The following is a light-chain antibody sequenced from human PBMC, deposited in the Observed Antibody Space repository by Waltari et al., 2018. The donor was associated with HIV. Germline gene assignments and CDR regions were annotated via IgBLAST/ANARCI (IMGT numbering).Light chain of an antibody. Sequence: QSVLTQPPSVSGTPGQRVNITCSGSSSNIGSNSVYWYQHLPGTAPTLLIESYHVRPSGVPDRFSASKSGTSASLAISGLQCEDEADYHCAAWDDSLHWVFGGGTKLTVL. CDR1: SSNIGSNS. CDR2: SYH. J-gene: IGLJ3*02. V-gene: IGLV1-44*01. CDR3: AAWDDSLHWV.